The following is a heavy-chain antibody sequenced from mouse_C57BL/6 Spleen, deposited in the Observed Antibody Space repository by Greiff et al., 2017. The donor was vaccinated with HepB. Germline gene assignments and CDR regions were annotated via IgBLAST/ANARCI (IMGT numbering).Heavy chain of an antibody. J-gene: IGHJ3*01. V-gene: IGHV1-61*01. D-gene: IGHD1-1*01. CDR1: GYTFTSYW. Sequence: QVQLKEPGAELVRPGSSVKLSCKASGYTFTSYWMDWVKQRPGQGLEWIGNIYPSDSETHYNQKFKDKATLTVDKSSSTAYMQLSSLTSEDSAVYYCARTHYYGSWFAYWGQGTLVTVSA. CDR3: ARTHYYGSWFAY. CDR2: IYPSDSET.